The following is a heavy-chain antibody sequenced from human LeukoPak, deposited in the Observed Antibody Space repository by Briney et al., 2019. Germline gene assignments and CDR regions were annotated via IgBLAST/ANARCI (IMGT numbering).Heavy chain of an antibody. Sequence: SETLSLTCPVSGGSISSYYWSWIRQPPGKGLEWVGYIFYSGGTNYNPSLQRRVTISVDMSKNQFPLKLSSVTAADTAVYYCARRGRSGSYGEGMAVWGQGTTVTVSS. V-gene: IGHV4-59*01. D-gene: IGHD1-26*01. J-gene: IGHJ6*02. CDR1: GGSISSYY. CDR2: IFYSGGT. CDR3: ARRGRSGSYGEGMAV.